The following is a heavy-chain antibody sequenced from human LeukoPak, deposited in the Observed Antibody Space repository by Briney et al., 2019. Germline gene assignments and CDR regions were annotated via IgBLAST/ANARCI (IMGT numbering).Heavy chain of an antibody. V-gene: IGHV4-59*01. Sequence: LSETLSLTCTVSGGSISSYYWGWIRQPPGKGLEWIGYIYYSGSTNYNPSLKSRVTISVDTSKNQFSLKLSSVTAADTAVYYRASGTLRYFDWLPGVNDAFDIWGQGTMVTVSS. D-gene: IGHD3-9*01. CDR2: IYYSGST. CDR3: ASGTLRYFDWLPGVNDAFDI. CDR1: GGSISSYY. J-gene: IGHJ3*02.